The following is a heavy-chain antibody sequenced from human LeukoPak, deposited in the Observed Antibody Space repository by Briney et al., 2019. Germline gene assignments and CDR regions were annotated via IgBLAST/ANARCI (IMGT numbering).Heavy chain of an antibody. CDR1: GYTFAGYY. J-gene: IGHJ4*02. D-gene: IGHD2-2*01. V-gene: IGHV1-2*02. Sequence: ASVKVSCKASGYTFAGYYMHWVRQAPGQGLEWMGWINPNSGGTNYAQKFQGRVTMTRDTSISTAYMELSRLRSDDTAVYYCARMIGVPAARTYYFDYWGQGTLVTVSS. CDR2: INPNSGGT. CDR3: ARMIGVPAARTYYFDY.